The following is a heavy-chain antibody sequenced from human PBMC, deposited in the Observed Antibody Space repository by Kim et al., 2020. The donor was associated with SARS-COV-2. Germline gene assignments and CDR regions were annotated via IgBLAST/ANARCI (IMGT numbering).Heavy chain of an antibody. V-gene: IGHV4-39*01. Sequence: SETLSLTCTVSGGSITSSSYYWGWIRQPPGKGLEWIGTIYYTGNSYFNPSLESRITISVDTSKNQFSLKLSSVTAADTAVYSCASYLGSYTYYYNYGLDVWGQGTAVTVSS. CDR3: ASYLGSYTYYYNYGLDV. CDR2: IYYTGNS. CDR1: GGSITSSSYY. J-gene: IGHJ6*02. D-gene: IGHD1-26*01.